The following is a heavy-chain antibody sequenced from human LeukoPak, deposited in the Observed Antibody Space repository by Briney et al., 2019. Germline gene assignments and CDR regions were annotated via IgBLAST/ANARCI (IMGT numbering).Heavy chain of an antibody. D-gene: IGHD3-22*01. V-gene: IGHV5-51*01. J-gene: IGHJ4*02. CDR1: GYTFTNFW. CDR3: ARRGSSGYYYIFDY. Sequence: GESLKISCKSSGYTFTNFWIAWVRQMPGKGLEWMGMIYPGDSDTRYSPSFQGQVTISADKSISTAYLQWSGLKASDTAMYYCARRGSSGYYYIFDYWGQGALVTVSS. CDR2: IYPGDSDT.